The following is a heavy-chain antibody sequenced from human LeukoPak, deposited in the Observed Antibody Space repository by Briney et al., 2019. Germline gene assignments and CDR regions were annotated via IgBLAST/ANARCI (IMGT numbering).Heavy chain of an antibody. CDR1: GGSISSGSYY. D-gene: IGHD1-26*01. CDR2: IYTSGST. V-gene: IGHV4-61*02. Sequence: SQTLSLTCTVSGGSISSGSYYWSWIRQPAGKGLEWIGRIYTSGSTNYNPSLKSRVTISVDTSKNQFSLKLSSVTAADTAVYYCASASGSYYGRGHYFDYWGQGTLVTVSS. J-gene: IGHJ4*02. CDR3: ASASGSYYGRGHYFDY.